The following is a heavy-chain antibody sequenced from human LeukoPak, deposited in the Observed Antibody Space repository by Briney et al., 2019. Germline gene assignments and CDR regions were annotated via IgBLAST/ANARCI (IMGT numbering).Heavy chain of an antibody. V-gene: IGHV3-23*01. CDR3: AKDGGDCSGGSCYAEVDY. D-gene: IGHD2-15*01. CDR2: ISGSGGST. CDR1: GFTLSSYA. Sequence: GGSLRLSCAASGFTLSSYAMSWVRQAPGKGLEWVSAISGSGGSTYYADSVKGRFTISRDNSKNTLYLQMNSLRAEDTAVYYCAKDGGDCSGGSCYAEVDYWGQGTLVTVSS. J-gene: IGHJ4*02.